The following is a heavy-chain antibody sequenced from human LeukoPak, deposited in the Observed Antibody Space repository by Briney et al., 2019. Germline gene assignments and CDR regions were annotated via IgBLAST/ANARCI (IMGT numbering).Heavy chain of an antibody. Sequence: GASVKVSCKASGYTFTSYAMHWVRQAPGQGLEWMGWISGKNGNTNYAQKLQGRVTMTTDTSTSTAYMELSRLRSDDTAVYYCAREDTMMAGGWFDPWGQGTLVTVSS. J-gene: IGHJ5*02. CDR3: AREDTMMAGGWFDP. CDR1: GYTFTSYA. CDR2: ISGKNGNT. V-gene: IGHV1-18*01. D-gene: IGHD3-22*01.